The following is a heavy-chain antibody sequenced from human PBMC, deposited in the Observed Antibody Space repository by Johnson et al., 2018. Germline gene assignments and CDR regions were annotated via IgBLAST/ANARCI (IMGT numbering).Heavy chain of an antibody. V-gene: IGHV3-74*02. CDR2: INSDGSST. CDR1: GFTFSSYW. J-gene: IGHJ3*02. Sequence: VQLVQSGGGLVQPGGSLRLSCAASGFTFSSYWMHWVRQAPGKGLVWVSRINSDGSSTRYADSVKGRFTISRDNAKNTLYLQMNSLRAEDTAVYYCARVDVDGATGHDAFDIWGQGTMVTVSS. CDR3: ARVDVDGATGHDAFDI. D-gene: IGHD3-10*01.